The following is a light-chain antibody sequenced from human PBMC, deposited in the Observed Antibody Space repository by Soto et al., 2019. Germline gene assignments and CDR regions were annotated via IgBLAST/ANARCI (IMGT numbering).Light chain of an antibody. Sequence: QSALTQPASVSGSPGQSIAISCTRTSSDVGTYDIVSWYQQHPGKVPKLIIYDVTIRPSGVSDRFSGSKPGNTASLTISGLQSEDEADYYCTSYTTSGTHVFGTGTKVTVL. CDR3: TSYTTSGTHV. V-gene: IGLV2-14*02. CDR1: SSDVGTYDI. J-gene: IGLJ1*01. CDR2: DVT.